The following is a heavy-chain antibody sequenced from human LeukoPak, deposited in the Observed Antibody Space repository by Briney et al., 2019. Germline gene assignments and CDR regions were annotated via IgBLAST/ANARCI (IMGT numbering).Heavy chain of an antibody. D-gene: IGHD6-13*01. CDR2: IIPILGIA. J-gene: IGHJ5*02. CDR1: GGTFSSYA. V-gene: IGHV1-69*04. CDR3: ARDLSPYSSSWKINWFDP. Sequence: SVKVSCKASGGTFSSYAISWVRQAPGQGLEWMGRIIPILGIANYAQKFQGRVTITVDKSTSTAYMELSSLRSEDTAVYYCARDLSPYSSSWKINWFDPWGQGTLVTVSS.